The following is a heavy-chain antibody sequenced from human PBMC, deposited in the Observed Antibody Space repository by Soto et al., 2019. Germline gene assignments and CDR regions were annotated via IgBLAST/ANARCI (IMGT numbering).Heavy chain of an antibody. Sequence: ASVKVSCKASGYTFTSYGISWVRQAPGQGLEWMGWISAYNGNTNYAQKLQGRVTMTTDTSTSTAYMELRSLRSDDTAVYYCARGGVHFWSGYPNYYYYYYMDVWGKGTTVTVSS. J-gene: IGHJ6*03. CDR2: ISAYNGNT. CDR1: GYTFTSYG. D-gene: IGHD3-3*02. V-gene: IGHV1-18*01. CDR3: ARGGVHFWSGYPNYYYYYYMDV.